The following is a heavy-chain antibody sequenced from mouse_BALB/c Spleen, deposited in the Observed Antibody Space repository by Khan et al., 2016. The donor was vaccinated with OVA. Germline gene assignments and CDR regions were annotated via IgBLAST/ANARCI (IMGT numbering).Heavy chain of an antibody. CDR1: GYSFTGYF. CDR3: TRIYRSDFDY. J-gene: IGHJ2*01. CDR2: INPHIGET. Sequence: VQLQQSGPELVKPGASVKISCKASGYSFTGYFMNWVMQSHGKSLEWIGRINPHIGETLYNQKFKDKATLTVDESSSTAHMELRSLASEDPAVYYCTRIYRSDFDYWGQGTTLTVSS. D-gene: IGHD1-1*01. V-gene: IGHV1-20*02.